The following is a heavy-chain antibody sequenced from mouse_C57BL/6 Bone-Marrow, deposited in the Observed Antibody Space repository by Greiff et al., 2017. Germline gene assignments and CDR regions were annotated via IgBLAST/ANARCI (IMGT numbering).Heavy chain of an antibody. Sequence: VQLQQPGAELVKPGASVKLSCKASGYTFTSYWMQWVKQRPGQGLEWIGEIDPSDSYTNYNQKFKGKATLTVDTSSSTAYMQLSSLTSEDSAVYYCARQLRPKVKYYFDYWGQGTTLTVSS. CDR3: ARQLRPKVKYYFDY. CDR2: IDPSDSYT. CDR1: GYTFTSYW. J-gene: IGHJ2*01. V-gene: IGHV1-50*01. D-gene: IGHD3-2*02.